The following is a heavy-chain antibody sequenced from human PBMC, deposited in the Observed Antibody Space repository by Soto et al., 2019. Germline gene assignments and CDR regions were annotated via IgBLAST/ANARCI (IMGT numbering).Heavy chain of an antibody. J-gene: IGHJ6*02. V-gene: IGHV4-34*01. CDR2: INHSGST. CDR3: ARGRHTRRSYYYYYYGMDV. CDR1: GGSFSGYY. Sequence: KTSETLSLTCAVYGGSFSGYYWSWIRQPPGKGLEWIGEINHSGSTNYNPSLKSRVTISVDTSKNQFSLKLSSVTAADTAVYYCARGRHTRRSYYYYYYGMDVWGQGTTVTVSS.